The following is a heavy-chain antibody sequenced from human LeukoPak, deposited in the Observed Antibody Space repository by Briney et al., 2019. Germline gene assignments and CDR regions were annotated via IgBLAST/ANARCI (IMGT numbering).Heavy chain of an antibody. D-gene: IGHD6-19*01. CDR3: ARELSSGLDAFDI. CDR2: IYYSGST. V-gene: IGHV4-31*03. CDR1: GGSISSGGYY. J-gene: IGHJ3*02. Sequence: PSQTLSLTCTVSGGSISSGGYYWSWIRQHPGKGLEWIGYIYYSGSTYYNPSRKSRVTISVDTSKNQFSLKLSSVTAADTAVYYCARELSSGLDAFDIWGQGTMVTVSS.